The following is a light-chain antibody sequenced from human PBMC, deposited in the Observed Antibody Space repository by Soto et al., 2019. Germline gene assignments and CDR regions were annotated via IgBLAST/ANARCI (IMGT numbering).Light chain of an antibody. CDR1: QTVSNNY. Sequence: EIVLTQSPGTLSLSPGDIATLCCSASQTVSNNYLAWCQQKPGQAPRVIMYGASRRATGIPDRFSGGGSGTDFTLTISRLEPEDFAVYFCQQYAGPPTTFGQGTRLEIK. CDR2: GAS. CDR3: QQYAGPPTT. V-gene: IGKV3-20*01. J-gene: IGKJ5*01.